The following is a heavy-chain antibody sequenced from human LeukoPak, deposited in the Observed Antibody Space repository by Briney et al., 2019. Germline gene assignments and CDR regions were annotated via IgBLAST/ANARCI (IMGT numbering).Heavy chain of an antibody. V-gene: IGHV3-9*02. D-gene: IGHD2-2*01. CDR3: AKDFGDRTAAIAF. CDR2: IRRKSGII. CDR1: GSRPDDCA. J-gene: IGHJ4*02. Sequence: GRSLRLSCVAPGSRPDDCAIHWVRHVSGKGLEWVAGIRRKSGIIGYADSVKGRFTISRDNAKNSLFLQMNSLRPDDTALYFCAKDFGDRTAAIAFWGQGTLVTVSS.